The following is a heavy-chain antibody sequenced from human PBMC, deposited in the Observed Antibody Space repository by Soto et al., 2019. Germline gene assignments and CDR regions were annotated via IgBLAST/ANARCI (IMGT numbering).Heavy chain of an antibody. CDR2: FDPEDGET. V-gene: IGHV1-24*01. Sequence: ASVKVSCKVSGYTLTELSMHWVRQAPGKGLEWMGGFDPEDGETIYAQKFQGRVTMTEDTSTDTAYMELSNLRSEDTAVYYCATGGTTGSPDAFDIWGQGTMVTVS. CDR3: ATGGTTGSPDAFDI. D-gene: IGHD1-1*01. CDR1: GYTLTELS. J-gene: IGHJ3*02.